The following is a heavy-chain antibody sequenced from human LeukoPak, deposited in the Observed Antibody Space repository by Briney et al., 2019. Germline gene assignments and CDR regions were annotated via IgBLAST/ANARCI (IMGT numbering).Heavy chain of an antibody. Sequence: SETLSLTCAVYGGSFSGYYWSWIRQPPGKGLQWIGEIDHSGSTKYNPSLKSRVTISVDTSKNQFSLKLSSVTAADTAVYYCARAGRFLDPNWFDPWGQGTLVTVSS. CDR3: ARAGRFLDPNWFDP. J-gene: IGHJ5*02. V-gene: IGHV4-34*01. CDR2: IDHSGST. D-gene: IGHD3-3*01. CDR1: GGSFSGYY.